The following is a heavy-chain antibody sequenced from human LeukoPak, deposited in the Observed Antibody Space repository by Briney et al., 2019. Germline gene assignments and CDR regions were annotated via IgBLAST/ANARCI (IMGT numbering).Heavy chain of an antibody. D-gene: IGHD3-22*01. Sequence: GGSLRLSCAASGFTFSSYAMHWVRQAPGKGLEWVAVISYDGSNKYYADSVKGRFTISRDNSKNTLYLQMNSLRAEDTAVYYCAKGPKNYYDSSGPDDYWGQGTLVTVSS. CDR3: AKGPKNYYDSSGPDDY. CDR1: GFTFSSYA. CDR2: ISYDGSNK. V-gene: IGHV3-30*04. J-gene: IGHJ4*02.